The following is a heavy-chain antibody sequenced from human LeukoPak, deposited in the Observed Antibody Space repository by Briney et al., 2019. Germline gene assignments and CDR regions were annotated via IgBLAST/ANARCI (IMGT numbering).Heavy chain of an antibody. D-gene: IGHD3-22*01. CDR1: GFTFSCYG. J-gene: IGHJ4*02. V-gene: IGHV3-30*18. Sequence: GGSLRLSCAASGFTFSCYGMHWVRQAPGKGLEWVAVISYDGSNKYYADSVKGRFTISRDNSKNTLYLQMNSLRAEDTAVYYCAKEGLRYYYDSSGYPLYFDYWGQGTLVTVSS. CDR3: AKEGLRYYYDSSGYPLYFDY. CDR2: ISYDGSNK.